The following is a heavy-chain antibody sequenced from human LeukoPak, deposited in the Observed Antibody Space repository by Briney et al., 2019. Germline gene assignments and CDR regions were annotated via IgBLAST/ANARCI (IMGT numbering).Heavy chain of an antibody. J-gene: IGHJ3*01. V-gene: IGHV3-15*01. CDR2: IKSKTDGGTT. D-gene: IGHD2-21*02. Sequence: GGSLRLPCAASGFTLTNAWMSWVRQAPGKGLEWVGRIKSKTDGGTTAYAAPVKGRFTISTDDSKNTLYLQMNSLRTEDTALYYCAKSIVVVTAILRRSDAFDVWGQGTMVTVSS. CDR1: GFTLTNAW. CDR3: AKSIVVVTAILRRSDAFDV.